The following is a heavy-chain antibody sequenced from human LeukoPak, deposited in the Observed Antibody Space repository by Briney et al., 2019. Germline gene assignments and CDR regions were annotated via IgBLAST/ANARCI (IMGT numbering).Heavy chain of an antibody. D-gene: IGHD3-16*01. CDR3: ARCSAFGVYYMDV. J-gene: IGHJ6*03. CDR1: GYTFTGYY. V-gene: IGHV1-2*02. CDR2: INPNSGGT. Sequence: ASVKVSCKASGYTFTGYYMYWVRQAPGQGLEWMGWINPNSGGTNYAQKFQGRVTMTRVTSINTAYMELSSLRSEDTAVYYCARCSAFGVYYMDVWGKGTTVTISS.